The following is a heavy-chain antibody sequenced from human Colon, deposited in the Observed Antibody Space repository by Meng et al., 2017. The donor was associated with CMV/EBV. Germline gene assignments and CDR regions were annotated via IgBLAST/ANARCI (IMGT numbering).Heavy chain of an antibody. CDR1: GDSVSSNSAA. CDR2: TYYRSKWYY. J-gene: IGHJ5*02. V-gene: IGHV6-1*01. CDR3: AGGTHRSGCHH. D-gene: IGHD6-19*01. Sequence: SQTLSLTCAISGDSVSSNSAAWNLIRQSPSRGLEWLGRTYYRSKWYYDYAVSVKSRITINPDTSKNQFSLQLNSVTPEDTAVYYCAGGTHRSGCHHWGQGTLVTVSS.